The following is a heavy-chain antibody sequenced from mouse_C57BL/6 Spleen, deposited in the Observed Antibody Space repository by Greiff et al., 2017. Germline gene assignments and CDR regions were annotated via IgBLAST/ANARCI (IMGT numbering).Heavy chain of an antibody. CDR3: TGEGDYDGGADY. CDR1: GFTFSNYW. J-gene: IGHJ2*01. Sequence: EVKVEESGGGLVQPGGSMKLSCVASGFTFSNYWMNWVRQSPEKGLEWVAQIRLKSDNYATHYAESVKGRFTISRDDSKSSVYLQMNNLRAEDTGIYYCTGEGDYDGGADYWGQGTTLTVSS. CDR2: IRLKSDNYAT. D-gene: IGHD2-4*01. V-gene: IGHV6-3*01.